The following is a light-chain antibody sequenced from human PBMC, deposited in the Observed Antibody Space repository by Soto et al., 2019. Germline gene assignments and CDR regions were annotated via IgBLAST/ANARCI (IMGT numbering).Light chain of an antibody. CDR3: QQSYSTPHT. Sequence: DVQMPPSTLYRSASVGAVVTSACRASETISTYLNWYQQKPGKAPKLLIYAAYSLQSGVPSRFSGSGSGTDFTLTISSLQPEDFATYYCQQSYSTPHTCGHGTRREIK. J-gene: IGKJ5*01. CDR2: AAY. V-gene: IGKV1-39*01. CDR1: ETISTY.